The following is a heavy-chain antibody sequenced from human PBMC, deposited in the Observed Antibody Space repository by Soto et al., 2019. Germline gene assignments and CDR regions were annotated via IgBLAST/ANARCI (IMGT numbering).Heavy chain of an antibody. D-gene: IGHD3-10*01. Sequence: SETLSLTCTVSGGSISSYYWSWIQQPPGKGLEWIGYIYYSGSTNYNPSLKSRVTISVDTSKNQFSLKLTPVTAADTAVYYCARRYGSAFDFWGQGTMVTVSS. V-gene: IGHV4-59*01. J-gene: IGHJ3*01. CDR1: GGSISSYY. CDR2: IYYSGST. CDR3: ARRYGSAFDF.